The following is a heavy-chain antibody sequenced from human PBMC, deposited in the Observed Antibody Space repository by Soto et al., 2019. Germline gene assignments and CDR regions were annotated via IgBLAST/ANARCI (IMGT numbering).Heavy chain of an antibody. D-gene: IGHD4-17*01. J-gene: IGHJ6*02. CDR3: ARAHYGDYGYGMDV. Sequence: QLQLQESGSGLVKPSQTLSLTCAVSGGSISSGGYSWSWIRQPPGKGLEWIGYIYHSGSAYYNPSLKRRVPISVDRSKNQFSLILSSVTAADTAVYYCARAHYGDYGYGMDVWGQGTTVTVSS. V-gene: IGHV4-30-2*01. CDR1: GGSISSGGYS. CDR2: IYHSGSA.